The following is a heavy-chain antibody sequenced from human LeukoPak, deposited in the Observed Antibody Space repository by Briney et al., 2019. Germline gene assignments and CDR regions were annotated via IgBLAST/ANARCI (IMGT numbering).Heavy chain of an antibody. CDR3: ARAEWELLLDY. CDR1: GGSISSSSYY. D-gene: IGHD1-26*01. J-gene: IGHJ4*02. Sequence: SETLSLTCTVSGGSISSSSYYWGWIRQPPGKGLEWIGSIYHSGSTYYNPSLKSRVTISVDTSKNQFSLKLSSVTAADTAVYYCARAEWELLLDYWGQGTLVTVSS. V-gene: IGHV4-39*07. CDR2: IYHSGST.